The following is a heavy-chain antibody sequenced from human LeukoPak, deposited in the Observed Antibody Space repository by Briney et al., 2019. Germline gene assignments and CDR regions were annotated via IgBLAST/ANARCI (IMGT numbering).Heavy chain of an antibody. V-gene: IGHV4-4*07. CDR3: ARDSGTTGEVKFDP. CDR2: ISGSGTI. D-gene: IGHD3-10*01. Sequence: PSETLSLTCTVSGGSISTYYWSWIRQPAGKGLEWIGRISGSGTITYNPALQSRLTISIDTSKNQFSLKLMSVTAADTAVYYCARDSGTTGEVKFDPWGQGTLVTVSS. CDR1: GGSISTYY. J-gene: IGHJ5*02.